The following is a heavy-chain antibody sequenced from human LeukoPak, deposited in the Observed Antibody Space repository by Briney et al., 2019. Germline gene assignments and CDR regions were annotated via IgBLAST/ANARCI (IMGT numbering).Heavy chain of an antibody. V-gene: IGHV3-33*01. CDR2: IWYDGSNK. CDR1: GFTFSSYG. CDR3: ARDVLLWFGRGGWFDP. J-gene: IGHJ5*02. D-gene: IGHD3-10*01. Sequence: GGSLRLSCAASGFTFSSYGMHWVRQAPGKGLEWVAVIWYDGSNKYYADSVKGRFTIFRDNSKNTLYLQMNSLRAEDTAVYYCARDVLLWFGRGGWFDPWGQGTLVTVSS.